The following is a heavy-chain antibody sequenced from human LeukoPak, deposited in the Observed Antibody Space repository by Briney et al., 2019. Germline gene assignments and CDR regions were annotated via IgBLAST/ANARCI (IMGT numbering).Heavy chain of an antibody. CDR2: ISWNSGSI. V-gene: IGHV3-9*01. CDR3: ARAELGYCSSTSCYLTAVIAFDI. D-gene: IGHD2-2*01. J-gene: IGHJ3*02. Sequence: GGSLRLSCAASGFTFDDYAMHWVRHAPGKGLEWVSGISWNSGSIGYADSVKGRFTISRDNAKNSLYLQMNSLRAEDTALYYCARAELGYCSSTSCYLTAVIAFDIWGQGTMVTVSS. CDR1: GFTFDDYA.